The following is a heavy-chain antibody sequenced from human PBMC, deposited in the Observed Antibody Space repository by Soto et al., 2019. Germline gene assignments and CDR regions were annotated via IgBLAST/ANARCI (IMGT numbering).Heavy chain of an antibody. CDR1: YDSAKTQR. CDR2: TYYTGPT. J-gene: IGHJ4*02. CDR3: ATLRGIGEVSPYFDY. D-gene: IGHD3-10*01. V-gene: IGHV4-59*08. Sequence: SHTVTLTCTVSYDSAKTQRWHWTPPPPGKGLEWIAYTYYTGPTNFNPSLKSRVTISMDTSKNQFSLKLRSVTAADTAVYYCATLRGIGEVSPYFDYWGQGRMVTVS.